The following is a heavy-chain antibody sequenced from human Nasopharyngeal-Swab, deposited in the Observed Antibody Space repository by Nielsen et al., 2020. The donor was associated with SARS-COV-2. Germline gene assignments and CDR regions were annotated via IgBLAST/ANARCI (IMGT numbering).Heavy chain of an antibody. J-gene: IGHJ3*02. CDR2: INPNSGGT. Sequence: ASVKVSCKASGYTFTGYYMHWVRQAPGQGLEWMGRINPNSGGTNYARKFQGRVTMTRDTSISTAYMELSRLRSDDTAGYYCARARTPVSAFDIWGQGTMVTVSS. CDR3: ARARTPVSAFDI. V-gene: IGHV1-2*06. D-gene: IGHD4-11*01. CDR1: GYTFTGYY.